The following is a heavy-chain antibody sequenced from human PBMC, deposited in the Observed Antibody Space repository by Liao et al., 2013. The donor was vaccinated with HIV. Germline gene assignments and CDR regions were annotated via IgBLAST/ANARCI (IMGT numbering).Heavy chain of an antibody. D-gene: IGHD2-2*02. Sequence: QVNLQESGPGLVKPSQTLSLTCAVSGGSISSGGYSWSWIRQTPGKGLEWIGYIYFSGSTYYNSSLKSRVTISVDRSKNQFSLKLRSVTAADTAVYYCARGSIHFDYWGREPWSPSRQ. CDR3: ARGSIHFDY. V-gene: IGHV4-30-4*07. CDR1: GGSISSGGYS. CDR2: IYFSGST. J-gene: IGHJ4*02.